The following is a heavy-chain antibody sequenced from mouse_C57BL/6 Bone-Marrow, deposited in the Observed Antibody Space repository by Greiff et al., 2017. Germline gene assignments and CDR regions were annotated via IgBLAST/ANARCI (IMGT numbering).Heavy chain of an antibody. D-gene: IGHD2-10*01. CDR2: ISSGGDYI. V-gene: IGHV5-9-1*02. Sequence: EVQRVESGEGLVKPGGSLKLSCAASGFTFSSYAMSWVRQTPEKRLEWVAYISSGGDYIYYADTVKGRFTISRDNARNTLYLQMSSLKSEDTAMYYCTSEGLLYYAMDYWGQGTSVTVSS. J-gene: IGHJ4*01. CDR1: GFTFSSYA. CDR3: TSEGLLYYAMDY.